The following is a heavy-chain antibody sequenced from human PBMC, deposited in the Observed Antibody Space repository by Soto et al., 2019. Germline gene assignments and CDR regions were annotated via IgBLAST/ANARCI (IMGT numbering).Heavy chain of an antibody. D-gene: IGHD3-22*01. CDR3: ARLGDADSSGYYHWFDP. V-gene: IGHV1-69*13. CDR2: IIPIFGTA. Sequence: ASVKVSCKASGYTFTGYYMHWVRQAPGQGLEWMGGIIPIFGTANYAQKFQGRVTITADESTSTAYMELSSLRSEDTAVYYCARLGDADSSGYYHWFDPWGQGTLVTVSS. J-gene: IGHJ5*02. CDR1: GYTFTGYY.